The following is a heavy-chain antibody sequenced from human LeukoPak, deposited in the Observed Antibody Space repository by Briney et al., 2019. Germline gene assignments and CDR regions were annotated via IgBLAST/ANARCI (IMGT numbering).Heavy chain of an antibody. CDR1: GFTFSDHY. V-gene: IGHV3-72*01. CDR3: ARGGSVTTYNYVYGLDV. D-gene: IGHD4-17*01. J-gene: IGHJ6*02. Sequence: GGSLRLSCTASGFTFSDHYMDWVRQASGKGLEWVARTRDKAKGYATVYAASVKDRFTISRDDSQNSLFLQINSLKTEDTAVYFCARGGSVTTYNYVYGLDVWGQGTTVTVSS. CDR2: TRDKAKGYAT.